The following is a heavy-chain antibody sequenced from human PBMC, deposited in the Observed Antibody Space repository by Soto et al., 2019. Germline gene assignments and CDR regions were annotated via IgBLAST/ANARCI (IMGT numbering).Heavy chain of an antibody. V-gene: IGHV5-51*01. Sequence: GESLKISCKASGYDFARTWIGWVRQLPGKGLDWLGIIYPGDSETRYSPSFRGQVTFSVDMSISTAYLQWSSLKTSGIAIYYCARLVGAYDSYFGHWGQGTRVTVSS. CDR3: ARLVGAYDSYFGH. CDR1: GYDFARTW. CDR2: IYPGDSET. J-gene: IGHJ4*02. D-gene: IGHD5-12*01.